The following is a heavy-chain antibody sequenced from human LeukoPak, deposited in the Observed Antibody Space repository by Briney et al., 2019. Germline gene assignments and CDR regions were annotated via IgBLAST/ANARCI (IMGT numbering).Heavy chain of an antibody. CDR3: ARLNYDSSGYYPYIDY. V-gene: IGHV4-59*08. Sequence: TSETLSLTCTVSGGSISSYYWSWIRQPPGKGLEWIGYIYYSGSTNYNPSLKSRVTISVDTSKNQFSLKLSSVTAADTAVYYCARLNYDSSGYYPYIDYWGQGTLVTVSS. CDR2: IYYSGST. CDR1: GGSISSYY. J-gene: IGHJ4*02. D-gene: IGHD3-22*01.